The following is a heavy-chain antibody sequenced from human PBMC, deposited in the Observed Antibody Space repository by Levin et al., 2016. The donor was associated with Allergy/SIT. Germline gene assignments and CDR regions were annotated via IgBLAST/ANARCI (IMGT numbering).Heavy chain of an antibody. CDR3: ARDKSPNWFDP. Sequence: WVRQAPGQGLEWMGRIIPILGIANYAQKFQGRVTITADKSTSTAYMELSSLRSEDTAVYYCARDKSPNWFDPWGQGTLVTVSS. V-gene: IGHV1-69*04. J-gene: IGHJ5*02. CDR2: IIPILGIA.